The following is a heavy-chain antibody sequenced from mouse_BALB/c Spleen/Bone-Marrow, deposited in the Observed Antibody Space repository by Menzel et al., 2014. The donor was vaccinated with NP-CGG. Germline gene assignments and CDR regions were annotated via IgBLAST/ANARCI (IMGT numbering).Heavy chain of an antibody. CDR3: ARKGAMITHYYAMDY. Sequence: DVHLVESGGGLVQPGGSRKLSCAASGFTFSSFGMHWVRQAPEKGLEWVAYISNGSSTIYYADTVKGRFTISRDNPKNTLFLQMTSLRSEDTAMYYCARKGAMITHYYAMDYWGQGTSVTVPS. D-gene: IGHD2-4*01. V-gene: IGHV5-17*02. CDR2: ISNGSSTI. J-gene: IGHJ4*01. CDR1: GFTFSSFG.